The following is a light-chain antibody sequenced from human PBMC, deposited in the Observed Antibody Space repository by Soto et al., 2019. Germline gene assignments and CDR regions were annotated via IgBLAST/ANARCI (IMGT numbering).Light chain of an antibody. CDR1: SSDDGSYNL. Sequence: QSALTQPASVSGCPGQSIAISCTGTSSDDGSYNLVSWYQQHPGKAPKLMIYEGSKRPSGVSNRFSGSKSGNTASLTISGLQAEDEADYYCCSYAGSSTFVVFGGGTQLTVL. V-gene: IGLV2-23*03. CDR2: EGS. J-gene: IGLJ2*01. CDR3: CSYAGSSTFVV.